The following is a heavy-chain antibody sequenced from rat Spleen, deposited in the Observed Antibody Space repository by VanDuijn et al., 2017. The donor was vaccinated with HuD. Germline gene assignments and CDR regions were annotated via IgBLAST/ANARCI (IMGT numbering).Heavy chain of an antibody. J-gene: IGHJ2*01. Sequence: EVQLVESGGGLVQPGRSLKLSCVASGFTFNAYCMTWIRQAPGKGLEWIASITTTGGSTYYSGSVKGRFTISRDNAKSTLDLQMDSLRSEDTATYYCTREYRYFFDYWGQGVMVIVSS. CDR3: TREYRYFFDY. CDR1: GFTFNAYC. V-gene: IGHV5-31*01. D-gene: IGHD1-5*01. CDR2: ITTTGGST.